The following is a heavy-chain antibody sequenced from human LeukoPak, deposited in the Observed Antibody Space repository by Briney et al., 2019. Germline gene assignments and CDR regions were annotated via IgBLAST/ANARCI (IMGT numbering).Heavy chain of an antibody. D-gene: IGHD2-2*01. CDR2: IKQDGSEK. J-gene: IGHJ6*02. CDR1: GFTFSSYW. CDR3: ARAAEDQLLWANYYYYGMDV. Sequence: GGSLRLSCAASGFTFSSYWMSWVRQAPGKGLEWVANIKQDGSEKYYVDSVKGRFTISRDNAKNSLYLQMNSLRAEDTAVYYCARAAEDQLLWANYYYYGMDVWGQGTTVTVSS. V-gene: IGHV3-7*01.